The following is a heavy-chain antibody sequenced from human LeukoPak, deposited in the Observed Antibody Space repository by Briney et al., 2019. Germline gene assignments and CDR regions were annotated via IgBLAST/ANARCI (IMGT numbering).Heavy chain of an antibody. J-gene: IGHJ5*02. D-gene: IGHD3-10*01. CDR3: AKGTYYYGSGSYGSWFDP. CDR1: GGTFSSYA. V-gene: IGHV1-69*13. Sequence: GASVKVSCKASGGTFSSYAISWVRQAPGQGLEWMGGIIPIFGTANYAQKFQGRVTITADESTSTAYMELSSLRSEDTAAYYCAKGTYYYGSGSYGSWFDPWGQGTLVTVSS. CDR2: IIPIFGTA.